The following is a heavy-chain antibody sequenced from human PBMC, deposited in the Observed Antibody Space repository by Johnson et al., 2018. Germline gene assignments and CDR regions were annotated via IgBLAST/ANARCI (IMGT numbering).Heavy chain of an antibody. CDR1: GGSISSYY. Sequence: QVQLQESGPGLVKPSETLSLTCTVSGGSISSYYWSWIRQPPGKGLEWIGYIYYSGSTNYNPSLKSRVTISVDTSKNQFSLKLSSGTPADTAVYYCARARVITWDYHYMDVWGKGTTVTVSS. CDR2: IYYSGST. CDR3: ARARVITWDYHYMDV. J-gene: IGHJ6*03. D-gene: IGHD3-22*01. V-gene: IGHV4-59*12.